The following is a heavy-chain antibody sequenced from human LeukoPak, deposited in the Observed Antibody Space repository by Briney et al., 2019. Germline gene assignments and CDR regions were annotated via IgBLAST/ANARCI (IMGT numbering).Heavy chain of an antibody. CDR3: ARARGYYGSLAY. CDR2: MNPNSGNT. CDR1: GYTFTSYD. D-gene: IGHD3-10*01. J-gene: IGHJ4*02. Sequence: ASVKVSCKASGYTFTSYDINWVRQATGQGLEWMGWMNPNSGNTGYAQKFQGRVTMTRNTSISTAYMELSRLRSDDTAVYYCARARGYYGSLAYWGQGTLVTVPS. V-gene: IGHV1-8*01.